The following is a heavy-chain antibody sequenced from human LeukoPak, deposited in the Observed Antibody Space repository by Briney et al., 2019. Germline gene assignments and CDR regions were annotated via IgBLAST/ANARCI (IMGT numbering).Heavy chain of an antibody. CDR3: AKDYSSSGPFDY. D-gene: IGHD6-13*01. V-gene: IGHV3-43*01. CDR1: GFTFSNYG. Sequence: PGGSLRLSCAASGFTFSNYGMHWVRQAPGKGLEWVSLISWDGGNREYADSVKGRFTISRDNSRNSLFLQMNSLTTEDTAFYYCAKDYSSSGPFDYWGQGTLVTVSS. CDR2: ISWDGGNR. J-gene: IGHJ4*02.